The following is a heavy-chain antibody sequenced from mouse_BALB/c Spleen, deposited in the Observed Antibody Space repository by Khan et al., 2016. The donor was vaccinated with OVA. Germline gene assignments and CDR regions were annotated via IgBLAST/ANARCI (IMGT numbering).Heavy chain of an antibody. CDR3: TRHGYVAWFAY. Sequence: QLQQSGPEVMKPGASVKISCKASGYSFTTYYIHWVKQSHGKSLEWIGYVDPFNGATTYNQKFKGKATLTVDRSSSTGYMHLSSLTSEDSTVYYCTRHGYVAWFAYWGQGTLVTVSA. CDR2: VDPFNGAT. CDR1: GYSFTTYY. D-gene: IGHD2-2*01. J-gene: IGHJ3*01. V-gene: IGHV1S135*01.